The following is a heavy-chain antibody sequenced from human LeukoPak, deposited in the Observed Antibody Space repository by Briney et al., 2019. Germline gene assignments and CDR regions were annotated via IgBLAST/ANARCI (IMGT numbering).Heavy chain of an antibody. Sequence: SETLSLTCTVSGGSISSSSHYWGWIRQPPGKGLEWIGSIYYSGSTYYNPSLKSRVTISVDTSKNQFSLKLSSVTAADTAVYYCAREQLAYCGGDCYSEDYWGQGTLVTVSS. V-gene: IGHV4-39*07. CDR3: AREQLAYCGGDCYSEDY. J-gene: IGHJ4*02. D-gene: IGHD2-21*02. CDR2: IYYSGST. CDR1: GGSISSSSHY.